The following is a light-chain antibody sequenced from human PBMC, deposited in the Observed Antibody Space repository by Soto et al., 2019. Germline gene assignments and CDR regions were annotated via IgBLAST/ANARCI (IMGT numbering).Light chain of an antibody. CDR3: SFYAGSHLV. J-gene: IGLJ1*01. V-gene: IGLV2-8*01. CDR2: DVS. CDR1: SSDVGGYNY. Sequence: QSVLTQPPSASGSPGQSVTISCTGTSSDVGGYNYVSWYQQHPGKAPKLMIYDVSKRPSGVPDRFSGSKSGNTASLTVSGLHAEDEAEYYCSFYAGSHLVFGTVTMVTVL.